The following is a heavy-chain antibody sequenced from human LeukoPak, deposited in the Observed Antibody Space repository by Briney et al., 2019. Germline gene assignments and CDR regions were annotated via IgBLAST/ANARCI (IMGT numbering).Heavy chain of an antibody. CDR1: GGSISINKW. CDR2: ISHSGST. CDR3: ALALGAGSSSDWFVP. J-gene: IGHJ5*02. Sequence: SGTLSLTCAVSGGSISINKWRSWVRQPPAKGLEWIGEISHSGSTNYNPSLKSRVTISVDKSKNQFSLRLSFVTAADTAVYYCALALGAGSSSDWFVPWGQGILVTVSS. D-gene: IGHD3-10*01. V-gene: IGHV4-4*02.